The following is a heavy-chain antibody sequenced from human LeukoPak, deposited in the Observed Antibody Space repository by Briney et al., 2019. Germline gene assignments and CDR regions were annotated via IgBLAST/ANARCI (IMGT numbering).Heavy chain of an antibody. CDR1: EFTFTNYA. CDR3: ARNRHDSARLPFDP. Sequence: GGSLRLSCAASEFTFTNYAMSWARQAPGEGLEWVSAISSSGAVTSYTNSVRGRFTISRDNSKNTVYPQMNSLTAEDTAIYYCARNRHDSARLPFDPWGQGTLVTVSS. D-gene: IGHD3-22*01. J-gene: IGHJ5*02. CDR2: ISSSGAVT. V-gene: IGHV3-23*01.